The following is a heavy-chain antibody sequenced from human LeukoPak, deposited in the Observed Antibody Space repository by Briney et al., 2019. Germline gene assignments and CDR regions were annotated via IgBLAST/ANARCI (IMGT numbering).Heavy chain of an antibody. V-gene: IGHV4-59*01. CDR1: GVSISNYY. CDR3: ATSLGVYYYYGMDV. J-gene: IGHJ6*02. Sequence: KPSETLSLTCTVSGVSISNYYWSWIRQPPGKGLEWIGYIYYSGSTNYNPSLKSRVTISTDTSKIQFSLKLSSVTAADTAVYYCATSLGVYYYYGMDVWGQGTTVTVSS. CDR2: IYYSGST.